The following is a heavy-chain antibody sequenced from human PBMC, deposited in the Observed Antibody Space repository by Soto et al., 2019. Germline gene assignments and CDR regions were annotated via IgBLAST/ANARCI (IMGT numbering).Heavy chain of an antibody. D-gene: IGHD1-26*01. CDR3: AKVASGSYHWFDP. V-gene: IGHV3-74*01. J-gene: IGHJ5*02. CDR2: VNPDGSTT. Sequence: EVQLVESGGGLVQPGGSLRLSCAASKFSFSGYWMHWVRQATGKGLMWVSRVNPDGSTTTYADSVKGRFTLSRDNAKNPVFLQMNSLRADDTAVYYCAKVASGSYHWFDPWGQGTLVTVSS. CDR1: KFSFSGYW.